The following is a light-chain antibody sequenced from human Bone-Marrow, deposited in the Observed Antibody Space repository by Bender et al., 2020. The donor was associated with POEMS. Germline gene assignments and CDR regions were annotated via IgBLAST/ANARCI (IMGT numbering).Light chain of an antibody. CDR1: SRDIGAYDY. J-gene: IGLJ3*02. Sequence: QSALTQPASVSGSPGQSITISCTGSSRDIGAYDYVSWYQQHPGKAPKLLIYGYNNRPSGVPDRFSGSKSGTSASLAITGLQAEDEGDYYCQSYDNSLGGWVFGGGTKLTVL. CDR2: GYN. V-gene: IGLV2-14*03. CDR3: QSYDNSLGGWV.